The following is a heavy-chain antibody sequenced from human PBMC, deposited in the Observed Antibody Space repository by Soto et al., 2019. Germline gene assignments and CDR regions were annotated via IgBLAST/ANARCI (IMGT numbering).Heavy chain of an antibody. CDR2: IIPIFGTA. D-gene: IGHD1-7*01. Sequence: SVKVSCKASGGTFSSYAISWVRQSPGQGLEWMGGIIPIFGTANYAQKFQGRVTITADESTSTAYMELSSLRSEDTAVYYCARVAELRSYYYYGMDVWGQGTTVTVSS. J-gene: IGHJ6*02. CDR1: GGTFSSYA. CDR3: ARVAELRSYYYYGMDV. V-gene: IGHV1-69*13.